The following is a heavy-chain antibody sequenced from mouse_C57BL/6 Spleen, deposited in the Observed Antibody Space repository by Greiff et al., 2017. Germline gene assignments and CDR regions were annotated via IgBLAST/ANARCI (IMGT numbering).Heavy chain of an antibody. Sequence: QVHVKQPGAELVRPGSSVKLSCKASGYTFTSYWMHWVKQRPIQGLEWIGNIDPSDSETHYNQKFKDKATFTVDKSSSTAYMQLSSLTSEDSAVYYCARGDGYLTWFAYWGQGTLVTVSA. V-gene: IGHV1-52*01. D-gene: IGHD2-3*01. CDR2: IDPSDSET. J-gene: IGHJ3*01. CDR3: ARGDGYLTWFAY. CDR1: GYTFTSYW.